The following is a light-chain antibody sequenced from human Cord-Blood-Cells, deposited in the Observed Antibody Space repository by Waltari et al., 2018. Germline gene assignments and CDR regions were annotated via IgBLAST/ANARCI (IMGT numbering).Light chain of an antibody. V-gene: IGKV1-8*01. CDR2: AAS. J-gene: IGKJ1*01. Sequence: AIRMTQAPSSFSASTGDRGTITCRASQGSSSYLDWYLQKPGKAPKLLIYAASTLQSGVPTRFSGSGSGTDFTLTISCLQSEDFATYYCQQYYSYPWTFGQGTKVEIK. CDR3: QQYYSYPWT. CDR1: QGSSSY.